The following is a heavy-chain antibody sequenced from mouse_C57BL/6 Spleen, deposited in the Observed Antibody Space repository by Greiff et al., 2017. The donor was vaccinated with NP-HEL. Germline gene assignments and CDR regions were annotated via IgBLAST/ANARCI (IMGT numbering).Heavy chain of an antibody. Sequence: VQLQQPGAELVKPGASVKLSCKASGYTFTSYWMHWVKQRPGQGLEWIGMIHPISGSTNYNEKFKSKATLTVDKSSSTAYMQLSSLASEDSAVYYCAGGDGAWFAYWGQGTLVTVSA. D-gene: IGHD2-13*01. V-gene: IGHV1-64*01. CDR3: AGGDGAWFAY. CDR2: IHPISGST. J-gene: IGHJ3*01. CDR1: GYTFTSYW.